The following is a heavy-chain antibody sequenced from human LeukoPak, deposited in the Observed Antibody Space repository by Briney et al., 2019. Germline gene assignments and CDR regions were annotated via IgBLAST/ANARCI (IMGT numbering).Heavy chain of an antibody. D-gene: IGHD3-9*01. J-gene: IGHJ4*02. V-gene: IGHV4-59*01. CDR1: GGSISSYY. CDR3: ARVTGYTIEDYFDY. Sequence: SQTLSLTCTVSGGSISSYYWSWIRQPPGKGLEWIGYIYYSGSTNYNPSLKSRVTISVKTSKNQFSLKLRSVTAADTAVYYCARVTGYTIEDYFDYWGQGTLVTVSS. CDR2: IYYSGST.